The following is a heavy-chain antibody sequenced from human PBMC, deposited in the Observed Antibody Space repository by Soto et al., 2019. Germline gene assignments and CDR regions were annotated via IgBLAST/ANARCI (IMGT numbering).Heavy chain of an antibody. CDR3: ARLDAYTSFDY. J-gene: IGHJ4*02. CDR2: LYQNGGT. V-gene: IGHV4-30-2*01. Sequence: QLRLQESGSGLVKPSQTLSLTCAVSGEYISSGGYYWNWIRLPPGKGLEWIGSLYQNGGTYYNPSLKSRVTISLDRSKNQFSLKLISVTAADTAVYFCARLDAYTSFDYWGQGILVTVSS. CDR1: GEYISSGGYY. D-gene: IGHD2-2*01.